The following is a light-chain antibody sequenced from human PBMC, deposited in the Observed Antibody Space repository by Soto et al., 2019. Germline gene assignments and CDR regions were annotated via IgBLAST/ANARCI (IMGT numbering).Light chain of an antibody. CDR3: QKYNWPPFT. J-gene: IGKJ3*01. CDR2: ATS. CDR1: QGISNY. Sequence: DIQMTQSPSSLAASVEDRVTISCRASQGISNYLAWYQQKPGKAPKLLIYATSTLQSGVSSRFTGSGSGTDFTLTISSLQPEDVATYYCQKYNWPPFTFGPGTKVDI. V-gene: IGKV1-27*01.